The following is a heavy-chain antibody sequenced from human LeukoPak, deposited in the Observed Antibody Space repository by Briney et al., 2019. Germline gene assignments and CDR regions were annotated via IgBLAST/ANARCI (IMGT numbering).Heavy chain of an antibody. D-gene: IGHD5-18*01. CDR2: ISAYNGNT. CDR3: AREPWIQLWSWGKDYGMDV. Sequence: ASVKVSCKASGYTFTSYGISWVRQAPGQGLEWMGWISAYNGNTNYAQKLQGRVTMTTDTSTSTAYMELRSLRSDDTAVYYCAREPWIQLWSWGKDYGMDVWGQGTTVTVSS. V-gene: IGHV1-18*01. CDR1: GYTFTSYG. J-gene: IGHJ6*02.